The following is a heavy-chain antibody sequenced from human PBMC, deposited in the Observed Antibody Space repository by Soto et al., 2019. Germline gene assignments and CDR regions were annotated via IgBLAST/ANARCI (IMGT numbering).Heavy chain of an antibody. CDR1: GFTFGGYY. J-gene: IGHJ6*03. CDR3: ATRSPDFFEWLLRALVDYYYMDV. V-gene: IGHV3-11*01. CDR2: INSSGSTI. D-gene: IGHD3-3*01. Sequence: PGGSLRLTCAASGFTFGGYYMSWIGQPPGKGLEWVSYINSSGSTIYYADSVKGRFTISRDTAKNSLFLQMNSLRAEDTAVYYCATRSPDFFEWLLRALVDYYYMDVWGKGTTVTVSS.